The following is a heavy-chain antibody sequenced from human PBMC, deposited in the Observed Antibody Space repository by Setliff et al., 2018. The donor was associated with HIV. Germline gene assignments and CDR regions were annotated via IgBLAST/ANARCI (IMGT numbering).Heavy chain of an antibody. V-gene: IGHV4-39*02. CDR3: ARLDYSNYYSYYIDV. D-gene: IGHD4-4*01. Sequence: SETLSLICTVSGGSISSSSYYWGWTRQPPGKGLEWIGSISYSGSTSYNPSLESRATISVDTSENHFSLRLSSVTAADTAVYYCARLDYSNYYSYYIDVWGEGTMVTVSS. CDR2: ISYSGST. J-gene: IGHJ6*03. CDR1: GGSISSSSYY.